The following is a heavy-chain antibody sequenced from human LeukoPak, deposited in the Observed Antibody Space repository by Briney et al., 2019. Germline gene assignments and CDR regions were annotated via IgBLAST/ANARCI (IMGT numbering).Heavy chain of an antibody. CDR3: ARPGYDSYYFDY. Sequence: GGFLRLSCAASGFTFSSYSMNWVRQAPGKGLEWVSSISSSSSYIYYADSVKGRFTISRDNAKNSLYLQMNSLRAEDTAVYYCARPGYDSYYFDYWGQGTLVTVSS. D-gene: IGHD5-12*01. CDR2: ISSSSSYI. J-gene: IGHJ4*02. CDR1: GFTFSSYS. V-gene: IGHV3-21*01.